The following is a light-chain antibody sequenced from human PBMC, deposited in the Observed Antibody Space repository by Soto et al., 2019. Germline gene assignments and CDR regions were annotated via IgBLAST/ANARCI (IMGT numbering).Light chain of an antibody. V-gene: IGKV2-28*01. CDR3: MQALQNPLT. J-gene: IGKJ4*01. CDR1: QSLLHSNGYNY. Sequence: IVMTQSPLSLPVTPGEPASISCRSSQSLLHSNGYNYLNWYLQKPGQPPQLLIYLGSNRASGVPDRFSGSGSGTDFTLKVSRVEAEDVGVYYCMQALQNPLTFGGGTKVEIK. CDR2: LGS.